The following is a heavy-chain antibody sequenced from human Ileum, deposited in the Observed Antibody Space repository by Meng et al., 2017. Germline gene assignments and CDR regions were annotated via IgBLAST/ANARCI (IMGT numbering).Heavy chain of an antibody. CDR2: IWAAGTTK. CDR1: GVSCRSYG. V-gene: IGHV3-33*01. Sequence: QVPRVESAYVLVPPGMSLRLSCAAAGVSCRSYGMHWVRQAPGKGLEWVAVIWAAGTTKDYADSVKGRFTISRDNSKNTLYLQMSSLRAEDTAVYYCATDRGGSPFDYWGQGTLVTVSS. CDR3: ATDRGGSPFDY. J-gene: IGHJ4*02. D-gene: IGHD2-15*01.